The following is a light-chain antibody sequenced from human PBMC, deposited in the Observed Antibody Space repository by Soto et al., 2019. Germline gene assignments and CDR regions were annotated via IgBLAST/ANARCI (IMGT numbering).Light chain of an antibody. J-gene: IGKJ4*01. CDR2: ETY. Sequence: ELGLTQSPGTLSLSPGESATLSCRASQRVSTSDVAWYQQKPGQPPRVIIYETYRRAPGIPDRISGSWSGTDCTLTISRLEPEDFPVYYWQQFCSSVTFGGGTKVQI. CDR1: QRVSTSD. V-gene: IGKV3-20*01. CDR3: QQFCSSVT.